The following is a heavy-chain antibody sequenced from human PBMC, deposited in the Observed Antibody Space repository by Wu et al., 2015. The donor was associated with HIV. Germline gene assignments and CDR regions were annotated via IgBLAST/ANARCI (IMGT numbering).Heavy chain of an antibody. CDR2: FDPKNGGT. D-gene: IGHD3-9*01. J-gene: IGHJ4*02. Sequence: QVHLGQSGTEVKKPGASVRVSCKVSGYTLSKLSMHWVRQAPGKGLEWLGGFDPKNGGTIYAQTFKGRVTLTRDTSISTAYMEMSGLRSDDTAVYYCARDYYDVLTTYSHYFFDLWGQGTLVTVSS. CDR3: ARDYYDVLTTYSHYFFDL. CDR1: GYTLSKLS. V-gene: IGHV1-24*01.